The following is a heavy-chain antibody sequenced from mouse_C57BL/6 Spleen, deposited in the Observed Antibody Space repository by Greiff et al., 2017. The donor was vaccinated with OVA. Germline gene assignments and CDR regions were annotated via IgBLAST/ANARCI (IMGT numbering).Heavy chain of an antibody. CDR2: IRGGGGNT. V-gene: IGHV5-9*01. CDR1: GFTFSSYT. J-gene: IGHJ3*01. Sequence: EVKLVESGGGLVKPGGSLKLSCAASGFTFSSYTMSWVRQTPEKRLEWVATIRGGGGNTYYPDSVKGRFTISRDNAKNTLYLQMSSLRSEDTALYYCAKLLYYGGGFAYWGQGTLVTVSA. D-gene: IGHD1-2*01. CDR3: AKLLYYGGGFAY.